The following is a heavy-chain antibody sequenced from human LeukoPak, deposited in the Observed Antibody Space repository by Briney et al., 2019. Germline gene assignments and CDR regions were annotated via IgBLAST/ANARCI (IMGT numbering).Heavy chain of an antibody. CDR1: RFTFSSYG. D-gene: IGHD3-22*01. CDR2: IRYDGSNE. V-gene: IGHV3-30*02. Sequence: GGSLRLSCAASRFTFSSYGMHWVRQAPGKGLEWVAFIRYDGSNEYYADSVKGRFTISRDNSKNTLYLQMNSLRPDDTAVYYRARARFSSGYYLDNWGQGTLVTVSS. CDR3: ARARFSSGYYLDN. J-gene: IGHJ4*02.